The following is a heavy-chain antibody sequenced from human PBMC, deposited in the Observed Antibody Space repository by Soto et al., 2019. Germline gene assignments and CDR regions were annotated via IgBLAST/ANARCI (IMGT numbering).Heavy chain of an antibody. CDR3: ARPGSPTSYYSPY. D-gene: IGHD3-10*01. V-gene: IGHV3-33*01. CDR2: IWYDGSNK. CDR1: GFTFSSYG. J-gene: IGHJ4*02. Sequence: GGSLRLSCAASGFTFSSYGMHWVRQAPGKGLEWVAVIWYDGSNKYYADSVKGRFTISRDKSISTAYLQWSSLKASDTAMYYCARPGSPTSYYSPYWGQGTLVTVSS.